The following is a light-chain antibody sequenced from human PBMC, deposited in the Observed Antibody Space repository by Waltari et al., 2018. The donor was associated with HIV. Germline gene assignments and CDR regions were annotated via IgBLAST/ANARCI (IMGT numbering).Light chain of an antibody. Sequence: EILLTQSPGTLSLSPGEGSTLSCRASQSFSSSNLAWFQQKPGQAPRLLIYGVSRRATGIPDRFSGSGSETDFTLTISRLEPEDFAVYYCQQFDSSPRTFGQGTKVELK. CDR2: GVS. CDR1: QSFSSSN. J-gene: IGKJ1*01. V-gene: IGKV3-20*01. CDR3: QQFDSSPRT.